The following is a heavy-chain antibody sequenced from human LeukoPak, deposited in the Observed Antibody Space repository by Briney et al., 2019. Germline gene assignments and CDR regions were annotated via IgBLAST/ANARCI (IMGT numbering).Heavy chain of an antibody. D-gene: IGHD3-10*01. CDR3: ARLYGSEALDY. CDR1: GFTVSSNY. Sequence: PGGSLRLSCAASGFTVSSNYMSWVRQAPGKGLEWVSLIYSGGSTYYADSVKGRFTISRGNSKNTLYLQVNSLRAEDTAVYYCARLYGSEALDYWGQGTLVTVSS. V-gene: IGHV3-53*01. CDR2: IYSGGST. J-gene: IGHJ4*02.